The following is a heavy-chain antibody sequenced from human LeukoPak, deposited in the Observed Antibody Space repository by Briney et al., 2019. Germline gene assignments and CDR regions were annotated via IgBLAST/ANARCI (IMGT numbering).Heavy chain of an antibody. D-gene: IGHD3-22*01. CDR1: GGSFSGYY. J-gene: IGHJ4*02. Sequence: SETLSLTCAVYGGSFSGYYWSWIRQPPGKGLEWIGEINHSGSTNYNPSLKSRVTISVDTSKNQFSLKLSSVTAADTAVYYCARGRHSSGYYYSPRPFDYWGQGTLVTVSS. CDR3: ARGRHSSGYYYSPRPFDY. CDR2: INHSGST. V-gene: IGHV4-34*01.